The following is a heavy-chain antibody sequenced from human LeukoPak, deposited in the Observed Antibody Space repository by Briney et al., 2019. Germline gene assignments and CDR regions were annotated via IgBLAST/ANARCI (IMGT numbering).Heavy chain of an antibody. CDR1: GGSISSSSYY. Sequence: SETLSLTCTVSGGSISSSSYYWGWIRQPPGKGLEWIGGIYYSGSTYYNTSLKSRVTISVDTYKNQISLKLSSVTAADTAVYYCASSLAVAGTSQIDYWGQGTLVTVSS. J-gene: IGHJ4*02. CDR2: IYYSGST. D-gene: IGHD6-19*01. V-gene: IGHV4-39*01. CDR3: ASSLAVAGTSQIDY.